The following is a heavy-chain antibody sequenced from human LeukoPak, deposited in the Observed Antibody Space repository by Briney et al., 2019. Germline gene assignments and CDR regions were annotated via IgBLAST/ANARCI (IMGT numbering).Heavy chain of an antibody. V-gene: IGHV3-9*01. J-gene: IGHJ4*02. CDR1: GFTFDDYA. D-gene: IGHD6-19*01. CDR3: AKVMEWLGTFDY. CDR2: ISWNSGSI. Sequence: GGSLRLSCAASGFTFDDYAMHWVRQAPGKGLEWVSSISWNSGSIGYADSVKGRFTISRDNAKNSLYLQMNSLRAEDTAVYYCAKVMEWLGTFDYWGQGTLVTVSS.